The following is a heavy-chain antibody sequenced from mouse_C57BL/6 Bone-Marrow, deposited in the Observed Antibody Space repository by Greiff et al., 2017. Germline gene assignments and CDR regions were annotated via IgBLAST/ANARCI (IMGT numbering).Heavy chain of an antibody. V-gene: IGHV2-2*01. CDR1: GFSLTSYG. CDR2: IWSGGST. D-gene: IGHD2-4*01. Sequence: VQLQESGPGLVQPSQSLSITCTVSGFSLTSYGVHWVRQSPGQGLEWLGVIWSGGSTDYNAAFISRLSISKDNSKRQVFFKMNSLQADDAAIYYYARKLDYDDAMDYWGQGTSVTVSS. CDR3: ARKLDYDDAMDY. J-gene: IGHJ4*01.